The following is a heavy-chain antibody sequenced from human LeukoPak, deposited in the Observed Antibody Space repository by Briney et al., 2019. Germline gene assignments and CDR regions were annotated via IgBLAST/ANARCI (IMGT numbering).Heavy chain of an antibody. V-gene: IGHV4-4*07. CDR1: GGSISTFF. Sequence: SETLSLTCTVSGGSISTFFWTWIRQSAGKGLEGIGRIYTLTTYYNPSLESRATISVDTSNNRFSLKLTSLTAVDTAVYYCARGTEMTSFTGYYSFDYWGRGSLVTVSS. J-gene: IGHJ4*02. CDR2: IYTLTT. CDR3: ARGTEMTSFTGYYSFDY. D-gene: IGHD3-9*01.